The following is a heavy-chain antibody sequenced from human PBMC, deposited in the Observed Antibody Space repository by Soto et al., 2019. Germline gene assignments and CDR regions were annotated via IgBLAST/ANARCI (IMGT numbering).Heavy chain of an antibody. V-gene: IGHV4-4*07. CDR3: ARDGASSYNWFDP. CDR2: VYSSGTT. J-gene: IGHJ5*02. Sequence: SETLSLTCSVSGGSINSYWWSWIRQPAGKGLEWIGRVYSSGTTDYNPSLNSRATLSVETSKNQFSLKLSSVTAADTAVYYCARDGASSYNWFDPWGQGTLVTVSS. CDR1: GGSINSYW. D-gene: IGHD6-19*01.